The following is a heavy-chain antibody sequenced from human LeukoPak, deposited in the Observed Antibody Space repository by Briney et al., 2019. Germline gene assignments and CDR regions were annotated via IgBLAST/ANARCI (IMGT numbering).Heavy chain of an antibody. CDR1: GYTFTGYY. CDR3: ARALQHDPDFYDSSGYMIDAFDI. J-gene: IGHJ3*02. D-gene: IGHD3-22*01. Sequence: GASVKVSCKASGYTFTGYYMHWVRQAPGQGLEWMGRIIPIFGTANYAQKFQGRVTITTDESTSTAYMELSSLRSEDTAVYYCARALQHDPDFYDSSGYMIDAFDIWGQGTMVTVSS. V-gene: IGHV1-69*05. CDR2: IIPIFGTA.